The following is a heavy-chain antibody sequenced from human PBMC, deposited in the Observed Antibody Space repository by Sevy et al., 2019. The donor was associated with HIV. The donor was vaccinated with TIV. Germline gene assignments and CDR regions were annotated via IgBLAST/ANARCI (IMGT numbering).Heavy chain of an antibody. J-gene: IGHJ4*02. V-gene: IGHV4-61*01. CDR3: ASVDTAMATTDY. CDR2: IYYSGST. Sequence: SKTLSLTCTVSGGSVSSGSYYWSWIRQPPGKGLEWIGYIYYSGSTNYNPSLKSRVTISVDTSKNQFSLKLSSVTAADTAVYYCASVDTAMATTDYWGQGTLVTVSS. CDR1: GGSVSSGSYY. D-gene: IGHD5-18*01.